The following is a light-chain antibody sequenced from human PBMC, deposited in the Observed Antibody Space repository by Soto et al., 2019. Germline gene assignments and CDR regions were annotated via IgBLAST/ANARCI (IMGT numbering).Light chain of an antibody. CDR2: GAS. CDR3: QQSYSTPRST. CDR1: QSVTSSY. Sequence: EIVLTQSPGTLSLSPGERATLSCRASQSVTSSYLAWWQQKPGQAPRLLIYGASSRATGIPDRFSGSGSGTDFTLTISRLEPEDFATYYCQQSYSTPRSTFGQGTKVEIK. J-gene: IGKJ1*01. V-gene: IGKV3-20*01.